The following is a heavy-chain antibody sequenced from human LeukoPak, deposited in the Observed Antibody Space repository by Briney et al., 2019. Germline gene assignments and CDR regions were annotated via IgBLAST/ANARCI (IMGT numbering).Heavy chain of an antibody. CDR2: IIPIFCTG. V-gene: IGHV1-69*06. Sequence: SVHVSCQACGWTFSSYAMSWLGLAPGQGLEGIGGIIPIFCTGNYPQKLHGRVTITAHRSTSTAYMELSSLRSEDTAEYYCARETIAAAGKFDNWGQRTLVTVSS. CDR3: ARETIAAAGKFDN. J-gene: IGHJ4*02. CDR1: GWTFSSYA. D-gene: IGHD6-13*01.